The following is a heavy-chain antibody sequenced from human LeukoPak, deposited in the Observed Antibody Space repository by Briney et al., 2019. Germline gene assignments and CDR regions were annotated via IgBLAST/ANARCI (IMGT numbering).Heavy chain of an antibody. CDR3: ARGSGSYYRFFDY. CDR2: INHSGST. J-gene: IGHJ4*02. CDR1: GGSFSGYY. V-gene: IGHV4-34*01. Sequence: SETLSLTCAVYGGSFSGYYWSWIRRPPGKGLEWIGEINHSGSTNCNPSLKSRVTISVDTSKNQFSLKLSSVTAADTAVCYCARGSGSYYRFFDYWGQGTLVTVSS. D-gene: IGHD1-26*01.